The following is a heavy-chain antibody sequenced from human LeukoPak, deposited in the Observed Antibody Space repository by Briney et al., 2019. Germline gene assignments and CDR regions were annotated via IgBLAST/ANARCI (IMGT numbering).Heavy chain of an antibody. CDR2: MNPNSGNT. CDR1: GYTFTSYD. D-gene: IGHD3-16*01. V-gene: IGHV1-8*01. CDR3: ARGRWGGRYFDY. J-gene: IGHJ4*02. Sequence: ASVKVSCKASGYTFTSYDINWVRQATGQGLEWMGWMNPNSGNTGYAQKFQGRVTMTRNAAISTAYMELSSLRSEDTAVYYCARGRWGGRYFDYWGQATLVTVSS.